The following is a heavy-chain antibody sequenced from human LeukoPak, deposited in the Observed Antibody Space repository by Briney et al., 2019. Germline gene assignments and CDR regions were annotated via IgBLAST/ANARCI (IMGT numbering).Heavy chain of an antibody. CDR2: IYYSGST. CDR1: GGSISSYY. J-gene: IGHJ4*02. CDR3: ARDLSGYDVFDY. D-gene: IGHD5-12*01. V-gene: IGHV4-59*01. Sequence: SETLSLTCSVSGGSISSYYWSWIRQPPGRGLEWIGYIYYSGSTNYNPSLKSRVTISVDTSKNQFSLKLSSVTAADTAVYYCARDLSGYDVFDYWGRGTLVTVSP.